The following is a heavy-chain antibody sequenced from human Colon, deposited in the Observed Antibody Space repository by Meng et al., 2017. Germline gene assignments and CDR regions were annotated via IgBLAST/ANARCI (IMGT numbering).Heavy chain of an antibody. CDR1: GFTFSNYW. J-gene: IGHJ5*02. CDR2: INSDGSRT. V-gene: IGHV3-74*01. Sequence: GESLKISCAASGFTFSNYWMHWVRQVPGQGLVYVSRINSDGSRTDYADAVKGRFTISRDNADNTLYLQMNSLRADDTGVYYCARAMTTTILNWLDPWGQGSQVTVSS. CDR3: ARAMTTTILNWLDP. D-gene: IGHD5-24*01.